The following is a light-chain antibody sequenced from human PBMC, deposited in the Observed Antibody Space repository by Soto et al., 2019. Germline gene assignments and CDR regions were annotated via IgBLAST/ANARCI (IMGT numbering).Light chain of an antibody. CDR3: QQYNSYST. J-gene: IGKJ1*01. CDR1: QSISSW. V-gene: IGKV1-5*01. Sequence: IQRTQSPATLSASVGYRVTITCRASQSISSWLAWYQQKPGKAPKLLIYDASSLESGVPSRFSGSGSGTEFTLTISSLQPDDFATYYCQQYNSYSTFGQGTKVDIK. CDR2: DAS.